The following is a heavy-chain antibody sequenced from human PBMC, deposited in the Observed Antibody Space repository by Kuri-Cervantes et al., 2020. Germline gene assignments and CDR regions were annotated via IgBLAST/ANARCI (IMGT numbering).Heavy chain of an antibody. D-gene: IGHD6-13*01. Sequence: ETLSLTCAASGFTFSSYAMSWVRQAPGKGLEWVSAISGSGGSTYYADSVKGRFTISRDNSKNTLYLQMNSLRAEDAAVYYCARDGVSIAAAGIYYFDYWGQGTLVTVSS. V-gene: IGHV3-23*01. J-gene: IGHJ4*02. CDR1: GFTFSSYA. CDR2: ISGSGGST. CDR3: ARDGVSIAAAGIYYFDY.